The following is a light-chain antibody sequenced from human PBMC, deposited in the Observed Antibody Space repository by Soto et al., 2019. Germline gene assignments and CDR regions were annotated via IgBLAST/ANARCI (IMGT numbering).Light chain of an antibody. CDR3: QQSSSTPHT. Sequence: DIQMTQSPSSLSASLGDRVTITCRASQTINNYLHWYQRRPGEAPKLLIYSASNLQTGVPPRFSGSGSGTHFTLTISSLQPEDFATYYCQQSSSTPHTFGQGTKVDIK. CDR2: SAS. CDR1: QTINNY. J-gene: IGKJ2*01. V-gene: IGKV1-39*01.